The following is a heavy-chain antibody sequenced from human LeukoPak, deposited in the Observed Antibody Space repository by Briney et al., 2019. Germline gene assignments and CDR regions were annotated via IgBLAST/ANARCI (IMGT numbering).Heavy chain of an antibody. J-gene: IGHJ5*02. CDR3: ATRIVGATSNWFDP. CDR2: IEPSDSYT. CDR1: GYSFSSYW. Sequence: GESLKISCKGSGYSFSSYWISWVRQMPGKGLEWMGRIEPSDSYTNYSPSFQGHVTISADNSLSTAYLQWSSLKASDTAMYYCATRIVGATSNWFDPWGQGTLVTVSS. D-gene: IGHD1-26*01. V-gene: IGHV5-10-1*01.